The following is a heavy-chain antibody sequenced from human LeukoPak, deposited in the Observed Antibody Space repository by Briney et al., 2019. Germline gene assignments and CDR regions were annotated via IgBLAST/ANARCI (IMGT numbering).Heavy chain of an antibody. Sequence: GRSLRLSCAASGFTFSSNAMHWVRQAPGKGLEWVAVISYDGSNKYYADSVKGRFTISRDNSKNTLYVQMNSLSAEDTAVYYCAGAPDYYGSGSYYPPFDYWGQGTLVTVSS. V-gene: IGHV3-30-3*01. CDR2: ISYDGSNK. J-gene: IGHJ4*02. D-gene: IGHD3-10*01. CDR1: GFTFSSNA. CDR3: AGAPDYYGSGSYYPPFDY.